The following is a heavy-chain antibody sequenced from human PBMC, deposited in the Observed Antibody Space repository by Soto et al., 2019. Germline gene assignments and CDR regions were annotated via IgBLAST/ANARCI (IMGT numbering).Heavy chain of an antibody. V-gene: IGHV3-11*06. D-gene: IGHD1-1*01. CDR3: ARSGDNYNLLDY. CDR1: GFTFSDYY. CDR2: SSNSGTFT. J-gene: IGHJ4*02. Sequence: QVQLVESGGGLVKPGGSLRLSCAGSGFTFSDYYMSWIRQAPGKGLEWISYSSNSGTFTKYADSVKGRFSISRDNTKNLLYLQMNSLRAEDTAVYYCARSGDNYNLLDYWGQGTPVTVSS.